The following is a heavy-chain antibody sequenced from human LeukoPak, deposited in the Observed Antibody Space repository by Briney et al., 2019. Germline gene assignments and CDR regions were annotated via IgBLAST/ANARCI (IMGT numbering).Heavy chain of an antibody. J-gene: IGHJ6*03. CDR3: AGDIVVVANRDYYMDV. V-gene: IGHV1-69*13. CDR1: GGTFSSYA. CDR2: IIPIFGTA. Sequence: VASVKVSCKASGGTFSSYAISWVRQAPGQGLEWMGGIIPIFGTANYAQKFQGRVTITADESTSTAYMELSSLRSEDTAVYYCAGDIVVVANRDYYMDVWGKGTTVTISS. D-gene: IGHD2-15*01.